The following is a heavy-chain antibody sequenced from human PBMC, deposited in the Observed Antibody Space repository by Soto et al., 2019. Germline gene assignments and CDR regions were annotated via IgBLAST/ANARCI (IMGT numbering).Heavy chain of an antibody. V-gene: IGHV1-69*12. CDR3: ARETVNPQGEYYYYYGIDV. D-gene: IGHD4-4*01. Sequence: QVQLVQSGAEVKKPGSSVKVSCKASGGTFSSYAISWVRQAPGQGLEWMGGIIPIFGTANYAQKFQGRVTSTADESTSTVYRELSSLRSEDTAVYYGARETVNPQGEYYYYYGIDVWGQGTTVTVSS. CDR1: GGTFSSYA. CDR2: IIPIFGTA. J-gene: IGHJ6*02.